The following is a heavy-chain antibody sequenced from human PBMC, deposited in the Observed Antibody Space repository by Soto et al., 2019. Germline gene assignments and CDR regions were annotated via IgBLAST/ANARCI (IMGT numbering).Heavy chain of an antibody. D-gene: IGHD3-9*01. J-gene: IGHJ5*02. V-gene: IGHV4-59*08. CDR3: ARHDGYFDWLLQKNNWLDP. CDR1: GSSISSYY. CDR2: IYYSGST. Sequence: ETLSLTCTVAGSSISSYYWSWVRQPPGKGLEWIGGIYYSGSTNYIPSLKSRGTLSVDTSKNQFSLKLSTVTAADTAVYYCARHDGYFDWLLQKNNWLDPWGQGTLVTVSS.